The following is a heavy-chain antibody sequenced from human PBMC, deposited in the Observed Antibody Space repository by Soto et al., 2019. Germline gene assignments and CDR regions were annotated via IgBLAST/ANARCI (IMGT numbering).Heavy chain of an antibody. CDR2: INPNSGGT. CDR1: GYTFTGYY. V-gene: IGHV1-2*02. CDR3: ARAGIAAAGSGEDGMDV. J-gene: IGHJ6*02. D-gene: IGHD6-13*01. Sequence: ASVKVSCKASGYTFTGYYIHWVRQAPGQGLEWMGWINPNSGGTNYAQKFQGSVTMTRDTSISTVYMEPRRLRSDDTAVYYCARAGIAAAGSGEDGMDVWGQGTTVTVSS.